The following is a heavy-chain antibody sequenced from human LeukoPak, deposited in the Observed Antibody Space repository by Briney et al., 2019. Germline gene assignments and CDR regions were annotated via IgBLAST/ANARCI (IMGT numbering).Heavy chain of an antibody. Sequence: SETLSLTCAVYGGSFSGYYWSWIRQPPGKGLEWMGEINHSGSTNYNPSLKSRVTISVDTSKNQFSLKLSSVTAADTAVYYCARAYDCSSTSCYYFDYRGQGTLVTVSS. CDR3: ARAYDCSSTSCYYFDY. CDR1: GGSFSGYY. D-gene: IGHD2-2*01. CDR2: INHSGST. V-gene: IGHV4-34*01. J-gene: IGHJ4*02.